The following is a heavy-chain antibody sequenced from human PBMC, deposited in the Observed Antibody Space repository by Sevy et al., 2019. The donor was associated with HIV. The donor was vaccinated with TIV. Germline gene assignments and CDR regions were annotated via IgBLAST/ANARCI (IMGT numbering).Heavy chain of an antibody. CDR1: GFTFSSHW. Sequence: GGSLRLSCAASGFTFSSHWMQWVRQAPGKGLVWVSRLNYDGSYTNYADSVKGRFTISRDNAKSTLYLQMNSLSAEDTALYYCARSKVGVGDAFDIWGQGTMVTVSS. D-gene: IGHD3-16*01. CDR3: ARSKVGVGDAFDI. V-gene: IGHV3-74*01. J-gene: IGHJ3*02. CDR2: LNYDGSYT.